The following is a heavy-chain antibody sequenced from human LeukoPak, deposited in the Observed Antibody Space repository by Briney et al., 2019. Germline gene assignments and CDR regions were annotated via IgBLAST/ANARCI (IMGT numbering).Heavy chain of an antibody. Sequence: SETLSLTCTVSGGSISSSSYYWGWIRQPPGKGLEWIGSIYYSGSTYYNPSLKSRVTISVDTSKNQFSLKLSSVTAADTAVYYCARGGYYGSGSYYNSYSATWFDPWGQGTLVTVSS. J-gene: IGHJ5*02. CDR2: IYYSGST. D-gene: IGHD3-10*01. CDR3: ARGGYYGSGSYYNSYSATWFDP. V-gene: IGHV4-39*07. CDR1: GGSISSSSYY.